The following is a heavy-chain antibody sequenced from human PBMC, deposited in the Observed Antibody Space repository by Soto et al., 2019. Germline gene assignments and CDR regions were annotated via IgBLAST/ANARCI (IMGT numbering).Heavy chain of an antibody. V-gene: IGHV3-21*01. Sequence: EVQLVESEGGLVKPGGSLRLSCAASGFTFSSYSMNWVRQAPGKGLEWVSSISSSSSYIYYADSVKGRFTISRDNAKNSLYLQMNSLRAEDTAVYYCARGPYGSGSYYYYGMDVWGQGTTVTVSS. CDR1: GFTFSSYS. CDR3: ARGPYGSGSYYYYGMDV. J-gene: IGHJ6*02. D-gene: IGHD3-10*01. CDR2: ISSSSSYI.